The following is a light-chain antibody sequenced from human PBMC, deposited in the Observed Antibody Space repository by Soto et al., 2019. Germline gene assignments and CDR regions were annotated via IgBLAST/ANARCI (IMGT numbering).Light chain of an antibody. CDR3: SSYTNSSTLVL. CDR1: SSDVGGYNF. Sequence: QSALTQPASVSGSPGQSITISCTGTSSDVGGYNFVSWYQHHPGKAPKLIIYEVSNRPLGVSNRFSASKSGNTASLTIFGLQAEDEANYYCSSYTNSSTLVLFGGGTKLTVL. CDR2: EVS. V-gene: IGLV2-14*01. J-gene: IGLJ2*01.